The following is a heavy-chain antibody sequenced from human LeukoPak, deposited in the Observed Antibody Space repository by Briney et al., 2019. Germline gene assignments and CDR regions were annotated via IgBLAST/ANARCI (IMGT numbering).Heavy chain of an antibody. V-gene: IGHV1-3*01. D-gene: IGHD2-21*01. CDR1: GYTFTNYV. Sequence: GASVKVSCKASGYTFTNYVVHWVRQAPGQGPEWMGWIKAGNGDTKYSPNFQGRVTITRDTSASTAYMELSSLTSEDTALYYCARDDCGATCYPGGYWGQGTLVTVSS. CDR3: ARDDCGATCYPGGY. CDR2: IKAGNGDT. J-gene: IGHJ4*02.